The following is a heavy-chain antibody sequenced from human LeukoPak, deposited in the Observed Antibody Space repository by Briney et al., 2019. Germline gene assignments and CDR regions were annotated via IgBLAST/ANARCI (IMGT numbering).Heavy chain of an antibody. V-gene: IGHV1-2*02. CDR1: GYTFTGYY. Sequence: ASVKVSCKASGYTFTGYYMHWVRQAPGQGLEWMGWINPNSGGTNYAQKFQGRVTMTRGTSISTAYMELSRLRSDDTAVYYCARHFISAPAAISIDYWGQGTLVTVSS. CDR3: ARHFISAPAAISIDY. J-gene: IGHJ4*02. D-gene: IGHD2-2*02. CDR2: INPNSGGT.